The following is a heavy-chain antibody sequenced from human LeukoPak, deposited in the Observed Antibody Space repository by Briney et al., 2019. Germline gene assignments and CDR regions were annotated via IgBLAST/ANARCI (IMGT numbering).Heavy chain of an antibody. V-gene: IGHV3-48*01. D-gene: IGHD1-26*01. Sequence: GGSLRLSCAASGFTFSSYSMNWVRQAPGKGLEWVAYISSSSSTIYYADSVKGRFTISRDNAKNSLYLQMNSLRAEDTAVYYCARDMGERSGGHWGQGTLVTVSA. J-gene: IGHJ4*02. CDR2: ISSSSSTI. CDR1: GFTFSSYS. CDR3: ARDMGERSGGH.